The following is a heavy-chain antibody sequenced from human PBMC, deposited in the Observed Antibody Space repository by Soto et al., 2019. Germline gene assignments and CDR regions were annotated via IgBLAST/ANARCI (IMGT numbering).Heavy chain of an antibody. V-gene: IGHV3-30*18. Sequence: QVQLVESGGGVVQPGRSLRLSCAASGFTFSSYGMHWVRQAPGKGLEWVAVISYDGSNKYYAVSVKGRFTISRDNSKNTLYLQMNSLRAEDTAVYYCAKDDSGSSYFDYWGQGTLVTVSS. D-gene: IGHD1-26*01. CDR1: GFTFSSYG. CDR2: ISYDGSNK. J-gene: IGHJ4*02. CDR3: AKDDSGSSYFDY.